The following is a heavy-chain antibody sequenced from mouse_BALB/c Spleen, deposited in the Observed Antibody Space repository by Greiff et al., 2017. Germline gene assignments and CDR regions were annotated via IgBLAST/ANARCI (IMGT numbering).Heavy chain of an antibody. CDR3: ARGPNSLLRPRYFDV. V-gene: IGHV3-8*02. J-gene: IGHJ1*01. D-gene: IGHD1-2*01. CDR1: GDSITSGY. Sequence: VHVKQSGPSLVKPSQTLSLTCSVTGDSITSGYWNWIRKFPGNKLEYMGYISYSGSTYYNPSLKSRISITRDTSKNQYYLQLNSVTTEDTATYYCARGPNSLLRPRYFDVWGAGTTVTVSS. CDR2: ISYSGST.